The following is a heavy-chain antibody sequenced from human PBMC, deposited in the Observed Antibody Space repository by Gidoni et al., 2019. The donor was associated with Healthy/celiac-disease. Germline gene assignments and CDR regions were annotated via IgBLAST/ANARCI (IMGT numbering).Heavy chain of an antibody. Sequence: QVQLVQSGAEVKTPGASVKVSCKASGYTFTSYDINWVRQATGQGLEWMGWMNANSGNTGYAQKFQGRVTMTRNTSISTAYMELSSLRSEDTAVYYCASKVWFGELLVDYWGQGTLVTVSS. J-gene: IGHJ4*02. CDR2: MNANSGNT. D-gene: IGHD3-10*01. V-gene: IGHV1-8*01. CDR1: GYTFTSYD. CDR3: ASKVWFGELLVDY.